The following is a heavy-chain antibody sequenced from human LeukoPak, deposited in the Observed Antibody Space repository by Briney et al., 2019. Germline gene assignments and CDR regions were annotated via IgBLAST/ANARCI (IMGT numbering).Heavy chain of an antibody. CDR3: ARDDQGSSSWLKGVRNWFDP. CDR1: GYTFTSYG. J-gene: IGHJ5*02. Sequence: ASVKVSCKASGYTFTSYGISWVRQAPGQGLEWMGWISAYNGNTNYAQKLQGRVTMTRDMSTSTAYMELSSLRSEDTAVYYCARDDQGSSSWLKGVRNWFDPWGQGTLVTVSS. D-gene: IGHD6-13*01. CDR2: ISAYNGNT. V-gene: IGHV1-18*01.